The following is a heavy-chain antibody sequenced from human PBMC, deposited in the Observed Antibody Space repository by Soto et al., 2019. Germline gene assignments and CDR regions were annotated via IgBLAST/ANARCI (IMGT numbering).Heavy chain of an antibody. D-gene: IGHD1-7*01. CDR1: GFTFSSYG. V-gene: IGHV3-23*01. J-gene: IGHJ4*02. CDR2: SSATGAGT. Sequence: EVQLLESGGGLVQPGGSLRLSCAASGFTFSSYGMTWVRQAPGKGLEWVSFSSATGAGTYYADSVKGRFTISRDNSKNTLSRQMTSLRADDTAVYYCAKDRRAGGNYGFYSDFWGQGALVIVSS. CDR3: AKDRRAGGNYGFYSDF.